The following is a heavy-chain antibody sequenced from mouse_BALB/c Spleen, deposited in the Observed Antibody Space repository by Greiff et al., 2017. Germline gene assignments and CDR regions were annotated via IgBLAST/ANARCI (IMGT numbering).Heavy chain of an antibody. CDR3: ASEARYYAMDY. V-gene: IGHV2-9*02. J-gene: IGHJ4*01. CDR1: GFSLTSYG. Sequence: VKVVESGPGLVAPSQSLSITCTVSGFSLTSYGVHWVRQPPGKGLEWLGVIWAGGSTNYNSALMSRLSISKDNSKSQVFLKMNSLQTDDTAMYYCASEARYYAMDYWGQGTSVTVSS. CDR2: IWAGGST.